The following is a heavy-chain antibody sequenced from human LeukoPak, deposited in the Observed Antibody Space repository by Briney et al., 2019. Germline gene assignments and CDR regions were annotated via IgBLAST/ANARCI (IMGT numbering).Heavy chain of an antibody. CDR3: ASTYCSSTSCYPFDY. Sequence: GGSLRLSCAASGFTFSNYGMHWVRQAPGKGLEWVAVISYDGSNKYYADSVKGRFTISRDNSKNTLYLQMNSLRAEDTAVYYCASTYCSSTSCYPFDYWGQGTLVTVSS. D-gene: IGHD2-2*01. J-gene: IGHJ4*02. CDR2: ISYDGSNK. V-gene: IGHV3-30*03. CDR1: GFTFSNYG.